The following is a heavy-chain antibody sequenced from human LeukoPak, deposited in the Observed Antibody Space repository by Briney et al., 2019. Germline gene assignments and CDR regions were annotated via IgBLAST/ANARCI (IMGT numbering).Heavy chain of an antibody. Sequence: PSETLSLTCTVSGGSMTGYYWAWIRQPPGKRLEWTGYVHSSGGTKYNPSLKSRVTVSIDMSKNQFSLNLRSVTAADTAAYYCAKLANCGDDCYDRPHWFDPWGQGRLVTVSS. CDR1: GGSMTGYY. J-gene: IGHJ5*02. D-gene: IGHD2-21*02. V-gene: IGHV4-59*08. CDR3: AKLANCGDDCYDRPHWFDP. CDR2: VHSSGGT.